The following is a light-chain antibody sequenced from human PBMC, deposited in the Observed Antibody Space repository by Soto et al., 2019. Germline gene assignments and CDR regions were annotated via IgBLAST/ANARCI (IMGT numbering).Light chain of an antibody. V-gene: IGKV3-15*01. CDR2: SAS. CDR3: QQYNNWPPWT. CDR1: QSLGDN. Sequence: EIVMTQSPDTLSVSPGERATLSCRASQSLGDNVAWYQHRPGQAPXLLXHSASIRATGIPSKFSGGGSGTEFTLTISRLQSEDIAVYYCQQYNNWPPWTFGQGTKVDIK. J-gene: IGKJ1*01.